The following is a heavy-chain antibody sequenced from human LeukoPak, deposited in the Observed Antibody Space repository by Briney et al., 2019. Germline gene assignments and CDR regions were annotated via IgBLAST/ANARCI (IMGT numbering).Heavy chain of an antibody. D-gene: IGHD6-19*01. J-gene: IGHJ4*02. V-gene: IGHV4-34*01. CDR2: INHSGST. CDR3: ARVIAVAGTVY. Sequence: SETLSLTCAVYGGSFSGYYWSWIRQPPGKGLEWIGEINHSGSTNYNPSLKSRVTISVDTSKNQFSLKPSSVTAADTAVYYCARVIAVAGTVYWGQGTLVTVSS. CDR1: GGSFSGYY.